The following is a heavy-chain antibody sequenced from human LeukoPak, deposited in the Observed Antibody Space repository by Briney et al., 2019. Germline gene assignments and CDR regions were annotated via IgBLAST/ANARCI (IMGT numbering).Heavy chain of an antibody. D-gene: IGHD6-19*01. CDR1: GGSFSGYY. J-gene: IGHJ4*02. Sequence: SETLSLTCAVYGGSFSGYYWSWIRQPPGKGLEWIGEINHSGSTNYNPSLKSRVTISVDTPKNQFSLKLSSVTAADTAVYYCARGSVEAVAGTGDYFDYWGQGTLVTVSS. V-gene: IGHV4-34*01. CDR2: INHSGST. CDR3: ARGSVEAVAGTGDYFDY.